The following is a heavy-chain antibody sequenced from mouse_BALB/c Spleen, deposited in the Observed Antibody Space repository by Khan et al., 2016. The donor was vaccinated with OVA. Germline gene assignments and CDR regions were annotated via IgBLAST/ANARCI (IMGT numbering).Heavy chain of an antibody. J-gene: IGHJ2*01. Sequence: EVELVESGGGLVKPGGSLKLSCVASGITFSRYSMSWVRQTPEKRLEWVASISSGGSYTYYPDSVKGRFTLSRDNAEHTLYLQMSSLRSEDTAIYYCARHEDYYGSRPYVDYWGQGTTLTVSS. D-gene: IGHD1-1*01. CDR1: GITFSRYS. V-gene: IGHV5-9-3*01. CDR3: ARHEDYYGSRPYVDY. CDR2: ISSGGSYT.